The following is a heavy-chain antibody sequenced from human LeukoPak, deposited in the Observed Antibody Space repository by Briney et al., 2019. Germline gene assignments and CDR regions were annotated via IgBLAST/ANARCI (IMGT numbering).Heavy chain of an antibody. CDR2: IYYSGSN. J-gene: IGHJ4*02. CDR1: GGSFSSGNYY. V-gene: IGHV4-30-4*08. D-gene: IGHD1-26*01. CDR3: PRATWSSPIHY. Sequence: SETLTLTCTVSGGSFSSGNYYWSWIRQGQGKGLEWVGYIYYSGSNYDNPSLNSRLTISGNTSKNQLSLRMSSLTAADAAGYYCPRATWSSPIHYGGQGTLVTVSP.